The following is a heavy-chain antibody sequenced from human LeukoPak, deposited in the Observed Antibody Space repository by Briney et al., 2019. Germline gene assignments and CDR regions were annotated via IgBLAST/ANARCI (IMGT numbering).Heavy chain of an antibody. D-gene: IGHD1-1*01. V-gene: IGHV3-66*01. CDR2: IYSGGNR. Sequence: GGSLRLSCAASVFTVSSNFLSWVRQAPGKGLEWVSVIYSGGNRYYADSVKGRFTISRDISKNTLYLQMDILRAEDTAVYYCARGINWYGAFDIWGQGTMVTVSS. CDR1: VFTVSSNF. CDR3: ARGINWYGAFDI. J-gene: IGHJ3*02.